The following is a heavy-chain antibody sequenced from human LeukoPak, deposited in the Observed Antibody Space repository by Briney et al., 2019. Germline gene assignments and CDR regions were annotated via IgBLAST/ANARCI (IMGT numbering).Heavy chain of an antibody. Sequence: ASVKGSCKASGYTFTSYGISWVRQAPGQGLEWMGWISAYNGNTNYAQKLQGRVTMTTDTSTSTAYMELRSLRSDDTAVYYCARDSGYSSGWYLRIFDYWGQGTLVTVSS. D-gene: IGHD6-19*01. CDR2: ISAYNGNT. CDR3: ARDSGYSSGWYLRIFDY. J-gene: IGHJ4*02. CDR1: GYTFTSYG. V-gene: IGHV1-18*01.